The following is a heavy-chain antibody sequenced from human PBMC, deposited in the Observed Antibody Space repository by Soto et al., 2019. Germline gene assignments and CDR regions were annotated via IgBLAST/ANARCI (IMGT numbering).Heavy chain of an antibody. Sequence: GESLKISCKGSGYSSTSYWISWVRQMPGKGLEWMGRIDPSDSYTNYSPSFQGHVTISADKSISTAYLQWSSLKASDTAMYYCARQPSWEDGSYSLYYYGMDVWGQGTTVTVSS. CDR3: ARQPSWEDGSYSLYYYGMDV. CDR1: GYSSTSYW. CDR2: IDPSDSYT. V-gene: IGHV5-10-1*01. J-gene: IGHJ6*02. D-gene: IGHD1-26*01.